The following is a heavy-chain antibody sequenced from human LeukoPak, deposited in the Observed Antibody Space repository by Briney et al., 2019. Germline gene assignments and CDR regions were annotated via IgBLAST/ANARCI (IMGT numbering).Heavy chain of an antibody. D-gene: IGHD3-10*01. V-gene: IGHV4-4*09. Sequence: SETLSLTCTVSGGSISSYYWSWIRQPPGKGLEWIGYNYTSGSTNYNPSLKSRVTISVDTSKNQFSLKLSSVTAADTAVYYCARRSWGVYHFDYWGQGTLVTVSS. CDR3: ARRSWGVYHFDY. J-gene: IGHJ4*02. CDR2: NYTSGST. CDR1: GGSISSYY.